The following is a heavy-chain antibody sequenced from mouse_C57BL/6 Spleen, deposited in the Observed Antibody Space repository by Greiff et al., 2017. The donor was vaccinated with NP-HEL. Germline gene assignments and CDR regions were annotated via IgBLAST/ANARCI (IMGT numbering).Heavy chain of an antibody. Sequence: VQLQQSGAELAKPGASVKLPCKASGYTFTSYWMHWVKQRPGQGLEWIGYINPSSGYTKYNQKFKDKATLTADKSSSTAYMQLSSLTYEDSAVYYCARSSLYDYGYFDVWGTGTTVTVSS. V-gene: IGHV1-7*01. D-gene: IGHD2-3*01. CDR3: ARSSLYDYGYFDV. J-gene: IGHJ1*03. CDR2: INPSSGYT. CDR1: GYTFTSYW.